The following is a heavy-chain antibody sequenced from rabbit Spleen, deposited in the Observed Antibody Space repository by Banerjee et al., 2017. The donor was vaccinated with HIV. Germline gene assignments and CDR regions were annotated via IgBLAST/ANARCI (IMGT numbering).Heavy chain of an antibody. Sequence: QEQLEESGGDLVKPEGSLTLTCTASGFSFSSSYWICWVRQAPGKGLEWIGCILTGGGNTYYANWAKGRFTISKTSSTTVTLQMTSLTAADTATYFCAREDVGGSISLWGPGTLVTVS. CDR3: AREDVGGSISL. J-gene: IGHJ4*01. D-gene: IGHD1-1*01. CDR2: ILTGGGNT. V-gene: IGHV1S45*01. CDR1: GFSFSSSYW.